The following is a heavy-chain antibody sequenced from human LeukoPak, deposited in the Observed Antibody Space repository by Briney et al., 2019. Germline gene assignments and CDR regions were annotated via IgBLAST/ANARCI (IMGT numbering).Heavy chain of an antibody. J-gene: IGHJ5*02. CDR1: GFTFDDYA. CDR3: AKEGGLQSLPYTWFDP. D-gene: IGHD5-24*01. V-gene: IGHV3-9*01. Sequence: GGSLRLSCAASGFTFDDYAMHWVRQAPGKGLEWVSGISWNSGSIGYADSVKGRFTISRDNSKNTLYLLMTSLRAEDTALYYCAKEGGLQSLPYTWFDPWGQGTLVTVST. CDR2: ISWNSGSI.